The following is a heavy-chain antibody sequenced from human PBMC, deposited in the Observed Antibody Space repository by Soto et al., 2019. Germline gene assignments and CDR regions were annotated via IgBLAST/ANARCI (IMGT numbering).Heavy chain of an antibody. CDR3: ALERQLNSPADAFDI. J-gene: IGHJ3*02. Sequence: QVSLVQSGAEVKKPGASVKVSCKATGQTFNVYYLHWVRQAPGKGLEWIGKINPNRGDTNYGQRFRGRVSMTTDPSITTAYIDLRKLTSDDTAVYYCALERQLNSPADAFDIWGQGTMVTVSS. V-gene: IGHV1-2*02. CDR1: GQTFNVYY. CDR2: INPNRGDT. D-gene: IGHD6-13*01.